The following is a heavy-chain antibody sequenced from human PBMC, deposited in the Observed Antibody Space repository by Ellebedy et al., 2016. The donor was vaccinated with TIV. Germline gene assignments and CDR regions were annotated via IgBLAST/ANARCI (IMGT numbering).Heavy chain of an antibody. D-gene: IGHD4-17*01. CDR2: INQGGSER. CDR1: GFSFRSYW. CDR3: ATDGSYGDYRSPAHAFVL. J-gene: IGHJ3*01. Sequence: GGSLRLSCATSGFSFRSYWMTWVRQAPGKGLEWVANINQGGSERHYVDSVKGRFTISRDNAKNSLYLEMNSLRAEDTAIYYCATDGSYGDYRSPAHAFVLWGRGTLVTVSP. V-gene: IGHV3-7*03.